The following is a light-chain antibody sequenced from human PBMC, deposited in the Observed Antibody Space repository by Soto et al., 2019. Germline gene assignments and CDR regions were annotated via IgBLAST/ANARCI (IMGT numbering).Light chain of an antibody. Sequence: QPVLTQPPSASATPGHRVTISCSGRRSNIGTNAVNWYQQLPVTAPRLLIYNNNQRPSWVPDRFSGSKSGTSASLAISGLQSDDEATYFCAAWADSLNVLYVFGTGTKLTVL. CDR1: RSNIGTNA. V-gene: IGLV1-44*01. J-gene: IGLJ1*01. CDR2: NNN. CDR3: AAWADSLNVLYV.